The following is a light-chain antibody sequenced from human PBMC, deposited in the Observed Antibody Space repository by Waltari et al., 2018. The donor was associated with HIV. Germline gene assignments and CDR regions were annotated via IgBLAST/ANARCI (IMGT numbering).Light chain of an antibody. Sequence: QSALTQPRSVSGSPGPSVTIPCTGTSRDVGGYNYVSWYQQHPGKAPKLMIYDVTKRPSGVPDRFSGSKSGNTASLTISGLQAEDEADYYCCSYAGSSYVFGIGTKVTVL. CDR3: CSYAGSSYV. J-gene: IGLJ1*01. CDR2: DVT. V-gene: IGLV2-11*01. CDR1: SRDVGGYNY.